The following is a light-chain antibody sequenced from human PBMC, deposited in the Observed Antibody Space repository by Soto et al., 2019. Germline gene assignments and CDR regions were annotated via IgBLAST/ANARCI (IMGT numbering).Light chain of an antibody. CDR3: QQYNNWPRT. J-gene: IGKJ1*01. V-gene: IGKV3-15*01. Sequence: EIVMTQSPVTLSVSPGERANLSCRGSQSVSSNLAWYQQKPGQAPRLLIYGASTRATGIPARFSGSRSGTEFTLTISSLQSEDFAVYYCQQYNNWPRTFGQGTKVEI. CDR2: GAS. CDR1: QSVSSN.